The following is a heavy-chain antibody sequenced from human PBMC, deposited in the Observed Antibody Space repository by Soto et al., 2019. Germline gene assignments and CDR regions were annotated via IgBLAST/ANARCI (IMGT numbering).Heavy chain of an antibody. CDR3: VRTSLVVAAATREDY. Sequence: EVQLVESGGGLVQPGGSLRLSCAAPGFTFSSYWMHWVRQAPGKGLVCVSCINSDGSSTSYADSVKGRFTISRDNAKNTLYLQMNSLRAEDTAVYYCVRTSLVVAAATREDYWGQGTLVTVSS. V-gene: IGHV3-74*01. CDR1: GFTFSSYW. D-gene: IGHD2-15*01. J-gene: IGHJ4*02. CDR2: INSDGSST.